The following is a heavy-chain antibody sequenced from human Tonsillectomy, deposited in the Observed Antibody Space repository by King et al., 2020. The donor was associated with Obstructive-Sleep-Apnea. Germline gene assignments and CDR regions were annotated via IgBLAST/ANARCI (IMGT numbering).Heavy chain of an antibody. CDR2: ISYDGSDK. D-gene: IGHD1-26*01. V-gene: IGHV3-30-3*01. J-gene: IGHJ3*02. Sequence: HVQLVQSGGGAVQPGRSLRLSCVASGFTFSNHAIHWVRQAPGKGLEWVTVISYDGSDKYYADSVKGRFTISRDNSKNTLYLQMNSLRAEDTAVYYCARDAEPPPVGALSYGDAFDIWGQGTMVTVSS. CDR3: ARDAEPPPVGALSYGDAFDI. CDR1: GFTFSNHA.